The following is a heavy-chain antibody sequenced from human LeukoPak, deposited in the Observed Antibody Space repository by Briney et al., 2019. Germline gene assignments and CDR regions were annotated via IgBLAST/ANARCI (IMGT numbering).Heavy chain of an antibody. V-gene: IGHV3-30*02. J-gene: IGHJ4*02. D-gene: IGHD6-13*01. Sequence: GGSLRLSCAASGFTFSSYGVHWVRQAPGKGLEWVAFIRYDGSNKYYADSVKGRFTISRDNSKNTLYLQMNSLRAEDTAVYYCAKDRPSSSWPYYFDYWGQGTLVTVSS. CDR2: IRYDGSNK. CDR1: GFTFSSYG. CDR3: AKDRPSSSWPYYFDY.